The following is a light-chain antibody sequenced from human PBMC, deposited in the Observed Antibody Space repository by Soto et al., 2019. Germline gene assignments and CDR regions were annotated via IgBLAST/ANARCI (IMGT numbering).Light chain of an antibody. Sequence: ILLTQSPDSLAVALGEIPTINCKASQTVLFASNNKNYLAWYQQKPGQAPKVLIYWESARESGVNARFSGNGSETDFNLTITSMQAEDVAVYYCKQYYTIPITFGQGTKVDIK. V-gene: IGKV4-1*01. J-gene: IGKJ1*01. CDR1: QTVLFASNNKNY. CDR3: KQYYTIPIT. CDR2: WES.